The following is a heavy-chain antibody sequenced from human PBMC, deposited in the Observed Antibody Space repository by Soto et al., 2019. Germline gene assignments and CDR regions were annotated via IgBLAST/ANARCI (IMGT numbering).Heavy chain of an antibody. J-gene: IGHJ6*02. CDR2: IWYDGRSK. CDR3: GRVDRYYCMDV. V-gene: IGHV3-33*01. Sequence: QVQLVESGGGVVQPGRSLRLSCAASGFTFSNYGLHWVRQAPGKGLEWVADIWYDGRSKNYVDSVKGRFTISRDNSKNSLYLEMNRLSAEESAVYYGGRVDRYYCMDVWGQGTTVTVSS. CDR1: GFTFSNYG.